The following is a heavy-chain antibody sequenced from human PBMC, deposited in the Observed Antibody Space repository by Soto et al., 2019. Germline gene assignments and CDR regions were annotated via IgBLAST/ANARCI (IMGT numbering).Heavy chain of an antibody. CDR3: VRDSGNGWKDY. D-gene: IGHD6-19*01. CDR1: GGSISSTNW. J-gene: IGHJ4*02. Sequence: SETLSLTCAVSGGSISSTNWWNWVRQPPGKGLEWIGEIDHSGSTNYNPSLKSRVTMSVDKPKNQFSLKLSSVTAADTAVYYCVRDSGNGWKDYWGQGTLVTVSA. CDR2: IDHSGST. V-gene: IGHV4-4*02.